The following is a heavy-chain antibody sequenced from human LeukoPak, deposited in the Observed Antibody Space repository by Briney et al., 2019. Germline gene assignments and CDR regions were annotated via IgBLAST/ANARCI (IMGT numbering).Heavy chain of an antibody. CDR1: GFSLSTNGVG. CDR3: AHSRISAWPTPYNYFDP. D-gene: IGHD6-19*01. CDR2: LYWNDYK. V-gene: IGHV2-5*01. J-gene: IGHJ5*02. Sequence: SGPTLVKPTQTLTLTCTFSGFSLSTNGVGVGWIRQPPGKALEWLALLYWNDYKCYSPSLKSRLSITRDTSKNQVVLTLTNMDPVDTATYFCAHSRISAWPTPYNYFDPWGQGTLVTVSS.